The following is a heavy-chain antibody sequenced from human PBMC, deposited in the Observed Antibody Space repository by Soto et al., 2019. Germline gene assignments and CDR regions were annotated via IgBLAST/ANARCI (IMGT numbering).Heavy chain of an antibody. J-gene: IGHJ6*03. Sequence: QVQLVESGGGVVQPGRSLRLSCAASGFTFSSYGMHWVRQAPGKGLEWVAVISYDGSNKYYADSVKGRFTISRDNSKNTLYLQMNSLRAEDTAVYYCAKKALLDYYYDDYMDVWGKGTTVTVSS. V-gene: IGHV3-30*18. CDR1: GFTFSSYG. D-gene: IGHD1-1*01. CDR2: ISYDGSNK. CDR3: AKKALLDYYYDDYMDV.